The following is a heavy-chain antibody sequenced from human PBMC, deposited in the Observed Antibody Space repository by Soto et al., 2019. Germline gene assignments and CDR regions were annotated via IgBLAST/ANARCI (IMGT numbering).Heavy chain of an antibody. D-gene: IGHD3-22*01. V-gene: IGHV1-24*01. CDR2: FDPEDGET. Sequence: ASVKVSCKVSGYTLTELSMHWVRQAPGKGLEWMGGFDPEDGETIYAQKFQGRVTMTEDTSTDTAYMELSSLRSEDTAVYYCATDTTYYYDSSGYYSSSSGWGQGTLVTVSS. J-gene: IGHJ4*02. CDR1: GYTLTELS. CDR3: ATDTTYYYDSSGYYSSSSG.